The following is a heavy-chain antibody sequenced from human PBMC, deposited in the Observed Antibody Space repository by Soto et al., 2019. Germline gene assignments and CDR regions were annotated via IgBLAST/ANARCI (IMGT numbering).Heavy chain of an antibody. D-gene: IGHD2-2*01. CDR3: ATELLGYCISTSCYALDY. CDR2: ISAYNGNT. CDR1: GYTFTSYG. J-gene: IGHJ4*02. V-gene: IGHV1-18*01. Sequence: QVQLVQSGAEVKKPGASVKVSCKASGYTFTSYGISWVRQAPGQGLEWMGWISAYNGNTNYAQKLQGRVTMTTDTSTSTAYMELRSLRSDDTAVYYCATELLGYCISTSCYALDYWGQGTLVTVSS.